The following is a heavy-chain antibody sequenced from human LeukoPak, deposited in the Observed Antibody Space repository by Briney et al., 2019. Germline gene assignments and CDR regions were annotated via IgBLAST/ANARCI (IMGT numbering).Heavy chain of an antibody. CDR1: GGSISSSNW. CDR2: IYHSGTA. CDR3: ARAPNWKHFDY. J-gene: IGHJ4*02. D-gene: IGHD1-1*01. Sequence: SETLSLTCAVSGGSISSSNWWSWVRQPPGKGLEWIGEIYHSGTANYNPSLKSRVTISVDKSKNQFSLKLSSVTAADTAVYYCARAPNWKHFDYWGQGTLVTVFS. V-gene: IGHV4-4*02.